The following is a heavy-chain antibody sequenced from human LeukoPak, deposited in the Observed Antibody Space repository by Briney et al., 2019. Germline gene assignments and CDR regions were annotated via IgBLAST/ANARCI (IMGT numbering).Heavy chain of an antibody. D-gene: IGHD3-16*01. CDR2: INWNGGST. Sequence: GGSLRLSCAASGFTFDDYGMSWVRQAPWKGLEWVSGINWNGGSTGYADSVKGRFTISRDNSKNTLYVQMNSLRAEDTAVYYCARDKVVRLQEYYYYGMDVWGQGTTVTVSS. CDR1: GFTFDDYG. CDR3: ARDKVVRLQEYYYYGMDV. V-gene: IGHV3-20*04. J-gene: IGHJ6*01.